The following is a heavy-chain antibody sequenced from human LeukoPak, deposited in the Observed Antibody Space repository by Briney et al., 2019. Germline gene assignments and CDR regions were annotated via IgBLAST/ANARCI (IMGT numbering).Heavy chain of an antibody. Sequence: PSETLSPTCSVSGGSMNTGDYSWSWIRQPPGRRLEWIGYISHTGSTYYNPSLESRVSMSIDTSKNHFSLNLTSVTAADTAVYFCARDRAYYDFWKFTQGTNYYYFMDVWGEGTTVTVSS. CDR1: GGSMNTGDYS. D-gene: IGHD3/OR15-3a*01. J-gene: IGHJ6*03. CDR3: ARDRAYYDFWKFTQGTNYYYFMDV. CDR2: ISHTGST. V-gene: IGHV4-30-4*07.